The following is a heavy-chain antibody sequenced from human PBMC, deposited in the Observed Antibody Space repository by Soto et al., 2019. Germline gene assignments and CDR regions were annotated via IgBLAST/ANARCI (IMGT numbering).Heavy chain of an antibody. CDR3: ARDKMTAHFDY. V-gene: IGHV4-34*01. D-gene: IGHD2-21*02. J-gene: IGHJ4*02. CDR2: INHSGST. CDR1: GGSFSGYY. Sequence: PSETLSLTCAVDGGSFSGYYWTWIRQPPGTGLEWIGEINHSGSTNYNPSLKSRVTISVDTSKNQFSLKLTSVTAADTAVYYCARDKMTAHFDYRGLGTLVTVSS.